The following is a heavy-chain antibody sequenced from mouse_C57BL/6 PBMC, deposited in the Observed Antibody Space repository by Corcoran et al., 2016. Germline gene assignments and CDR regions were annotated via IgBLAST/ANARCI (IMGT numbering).Heavy chain of an antibody. Sequence: QIQLVQSGPELKKPGETVKISCKASGYTFTTYGMSWVKQAPGKGLKWMGWINTYSGVPTYADDFKGRFAFSLETSASTAYLQINNLKNEDTATYFCGRHPIYYGPYWYVDVWGTGTTVTVSS. CDR1: GYTFTTYG. CDR2: INTYSGVP. J-gene: IGHJ1*03. V-gene: IGHV9-3*01. D-gene: IGHD2-1*01. CDR3: GRHPIYYGPYWYVDV.